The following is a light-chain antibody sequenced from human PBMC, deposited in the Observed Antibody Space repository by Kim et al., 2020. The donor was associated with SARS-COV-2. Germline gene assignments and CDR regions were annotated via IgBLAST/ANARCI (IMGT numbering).Light chain of an antibody. CDR3: EQYNSWPHT. CDR1: QSPSNN. CDR2: ATS. V-gene: IGKV3-15*01. Sequence: CASPGDSATVSCGASQSPSNNLAWYQQKPGQAPSLIIFATSTRATGIPARFSGSGSGTEFTLTINSLQSEDFAVYYCEQYNSWPHTFGGGTKVEI. J-gene: IGKJ4*01.